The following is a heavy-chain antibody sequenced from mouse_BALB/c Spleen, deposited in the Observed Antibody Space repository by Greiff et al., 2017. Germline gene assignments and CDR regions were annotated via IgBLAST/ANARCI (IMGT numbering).Heavy chain of an antibody. V-gene: IGHV1-80*01. CDR3: ARGGDGYYRYFDV. CDR1: GYAFSSYW. D-gene: IGHD2-3*01. J-gene: IGHJ1*01. CDR2: IYPGDGDT. Sequence: QVQLQQSGAELVRPGSSVKISCKASGYAFSSYWMNWVKQRPGQGLEWIGQIYPGDGDTNYNGKFKGKATLTADKSSSTAYMQLSSLTSEDSAVYFCARGGDGYYRYFDVWGVGTTVTVSS.